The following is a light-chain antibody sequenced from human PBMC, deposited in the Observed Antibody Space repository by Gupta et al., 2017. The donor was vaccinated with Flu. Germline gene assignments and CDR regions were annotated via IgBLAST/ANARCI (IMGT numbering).Light chain of an antibody. Sequence: EIVLTQSPGTLSLSPGERATLSCRASQSVNSHSLAWSQQIPGQSPRLLIYAASTRATGIPDRFSGSGSGTXFSLTIXRLEPEDFAVYYCQQYGSSPPTFGXGTKVEIK. CDR2: AAS. J-gene: IGKJ2*01. CDR3: QQYGSSPPT. CDR1: QSVNSHS. V-gene: IGKV3-20*01.